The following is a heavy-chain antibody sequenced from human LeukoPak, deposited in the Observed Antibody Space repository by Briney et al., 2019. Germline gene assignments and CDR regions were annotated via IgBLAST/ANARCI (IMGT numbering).Heavy chain of an antibody. CDR2: IFHFGRT. D-gene: IGHD3-22*01. Sequence: PSETLSLTCSVSGDSITSNSHSWGWIRQPPGKGLEWIGIIFHFGRTYYSPSLKSRVTMSVDTSKNQFSLNLRSVTAADTGVYYCARQEISLIVAVITKGFGHFGSWGQGALVTVSS. V-gene: IGHV4-39*01. J-gene: IGHJ4*02. CDR1: GDSITSNSHS. CDR3: ARQEISLIVAVITKGFGHFGS.